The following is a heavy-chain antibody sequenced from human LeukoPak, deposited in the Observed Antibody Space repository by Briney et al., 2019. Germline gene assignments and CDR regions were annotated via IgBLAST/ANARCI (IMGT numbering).Heavy chain of an antibody. Sequence: GGSPRLSCAASGFTFSDHYMDWVRQAPGEGLEWVGRIRNKANMYTTEYAASVKGRFTISRDDSKNSLYLQINSLKIEDTAVYYCARVGSSGWEDYWGQGTLVTVSS. CDR3: ARVGSSGWEDY. CDR2: IRNKANMYTT. CDR1: GFTFSDHY. V-gene: IGHV3-72*01. D-gene: IGHD6-19*01. J-gene: IGHJ4*02.